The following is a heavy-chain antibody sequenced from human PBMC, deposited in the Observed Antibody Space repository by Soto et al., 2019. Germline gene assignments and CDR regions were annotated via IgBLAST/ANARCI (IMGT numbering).Heavy chain of an antibody. Sequence: VASVKVSCKASGYTFTSYDINWVRQATGQGLEWMGWMNPNSGNTGYAQKFQGRVTMTRNTSISTAYMELSSLRSEDTAVYYCARCLKSVLRFLVSRYGMDVWGQGTTVTVSS. J-gene: IGHJ6*02. CDR3: ARCLKSVLRFLVSRYGMDV. V-gene: IGHV1-8*01. D-gene: IGHD3-3*01. CDR1: GYTFTSYD. CDR2: MNPNSGNT.